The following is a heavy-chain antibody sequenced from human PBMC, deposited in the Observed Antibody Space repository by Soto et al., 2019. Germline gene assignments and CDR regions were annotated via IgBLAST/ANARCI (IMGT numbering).Heavy chain of an antibody. V-gene: IGHV1-2*04. Sequence: QVQLVQSGAEVKKLGASVKVSCKASGYTFTAYYIHWVRQAPGQGLEWVGWINPNSGDTNYAQRFQGWVTMTGDTSVSTAYMDLTRLRSDATAVSYCARGGYTYGYGLDYGGQGTLVTVSS. CDR2: INPNSGDT. CDR1: GYTFTAYY. CDR3: ARGGYTYGYGLDY. D-gene: IGHD5-18*01. J-gene: IGHJ4*02.